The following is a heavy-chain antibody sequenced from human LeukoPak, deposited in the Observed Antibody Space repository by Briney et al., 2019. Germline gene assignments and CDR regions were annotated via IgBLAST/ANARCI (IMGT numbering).Heavy chain of an antibody. D-gene: IGHD2-8*01. CDR3: AGVPLLMVYAIENAFDV. CDR2: INHSGST. CDR1: GGSFSGYY. Sequence: SETLSLTCVVYGGSFSGYYWSWIRQPPEKGLEWIGEINHSGSTNYNPSLKSRVTISVDTSKNQFSLSLNSVTAADTAVYCCAGVPLLMVYAIENAFDVWGQGTMVTVSS. V-gene: IGHV4-34*01. J-gene: IGHJ3*01.